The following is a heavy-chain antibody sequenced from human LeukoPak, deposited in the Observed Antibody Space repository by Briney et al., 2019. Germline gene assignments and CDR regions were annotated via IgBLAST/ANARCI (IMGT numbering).Heavy chain of an antibody. CDR1: GFTFSSYS. CDR2: ISSSSSYI. J-gene: IGHJ4*02. Sequence: GGSLRLSCAASGFTFSSYSMNWVRQAPGKGLEWVSSISSSSSYIYYADSVKGRFTISRDNAKNSLYLQMNSLRAEDTAVYYCARGGPYCSSTSRYYLGPIDYWGQGTLVTVSS. CDR3: ARGGPYCSSTSRYYLGPIDY. D-gene: IGHD2-2*01. V-gene: IGHV3-21*01.